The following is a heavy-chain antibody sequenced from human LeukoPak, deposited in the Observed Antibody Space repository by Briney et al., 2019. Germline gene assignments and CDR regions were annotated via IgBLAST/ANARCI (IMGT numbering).Heavy chain of an antibody. CDR2: IYWDDDK. CDR1: GFSLSTSGVG. CDR3: AHSNEGVLLWFGELSKRGHYFDY. V-gene: IGHV2-5*02. D-gene: IGHD3-10*01. Sequence: SGPTLVKPTQTLTLTCTFSGFSLSTSGVGVGWIRQPPGKALEWLALIYWDDDKRYSPSLKSRPTITKDTSKNQVVLTMTNMDPVDTATYYCAHSNEGVLLWFGELSKRGHYFDYWGQGTLVTVSS. J-gene: IGHJ4*02.